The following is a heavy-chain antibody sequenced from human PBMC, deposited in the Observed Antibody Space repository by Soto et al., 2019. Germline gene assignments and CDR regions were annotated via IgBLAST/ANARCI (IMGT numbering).Heavy chain of an antibody. CDR1: GVSISSSY. D-gene: IGHD3-9*01. V-gene: IGHV4-59*12. Sequence: SETLSLTCTVSGVSISSSYWSWIRQPPGKGLEWIGYIYDSGSTYYNSSLKSRVTMSVDTSKNQFSLKLSSVTAADTAVYYCARRRLRYFVHYYYGMDVWGQGTTVTVSS. J-gene: IGHJ6*02. CDR2: IYDSGST. CDR3: ARRRLRYFVHYYYGMDV.